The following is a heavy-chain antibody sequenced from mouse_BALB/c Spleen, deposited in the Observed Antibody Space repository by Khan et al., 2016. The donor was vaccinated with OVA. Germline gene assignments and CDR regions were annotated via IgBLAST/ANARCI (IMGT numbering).Heavy chain of an antibody. CDR2: INTYTGEP. D-gene: IGHD2-1*01. Sequence: QIQLVQSGPELKKPGETVKISCKASGYTLTNYGMNWVKQAPGKGLKWMGWINTYTGEPTYAEDFTGRIAFSLETSASTAYLQINNLKKEDTATYFWARSNGNHCIAYWGQGTLVTVSA. J-gene: IGHJ3*01. CDR1: GYTLTNYG. V-gene: IGHV9-3-1*01. CDR3: ARSNGNHCIAY.